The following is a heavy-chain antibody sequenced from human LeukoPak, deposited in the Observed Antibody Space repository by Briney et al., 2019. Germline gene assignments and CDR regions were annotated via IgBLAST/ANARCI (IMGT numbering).Heavy chain of an antibody. CDR3: ARYMGYYDFWSGAFDI. V-gene: IGHV1-2*02. D-gene: IGHD3-3*01. J-gene: IGHJ3*02. Sequence: ASVKVSCTASGYTFTGYYMHWVRQAPGQGLEWMGWINPNSGGTNYAQKFQGRVTMTRDASISTAYMELSRLRSDDTAVYYCARYMGYYDFWSGAFDIWGQGTMVTVSS. CDR2: INPNSGGT. CDR1: GYTFTGYY.